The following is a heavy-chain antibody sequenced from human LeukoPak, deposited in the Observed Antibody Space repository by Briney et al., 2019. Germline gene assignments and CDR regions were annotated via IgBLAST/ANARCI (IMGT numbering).Heavy chain of an antibody. D-gene: IGHD2-15*01. V-gene: IGHV3-23*01. Sequence: PGGSLRLSCGASGFTFSSQVMSWVRQAPGKGLEWVSGISASGGNTYYADSVKGRFTISRDNSKNTLFLQMNSLRAEDTAVYYCAKEAESFGGGYCSGGSCYYIDYWGQGTLVTVSS. CDR2: ISASGGNT. J-gene: IGHJ4*02. CDR1: GFTFSSQV. CDR3: AKEAESFGGGYCSGGSCYYIDY.